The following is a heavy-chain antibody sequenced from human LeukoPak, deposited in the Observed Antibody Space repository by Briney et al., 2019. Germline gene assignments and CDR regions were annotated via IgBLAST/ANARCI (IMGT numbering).Heavy chain of an antibody. D-gene: IGHD5-18*01. V-gene: IGHV4-4*07. J-gene: IGHJ6*02. Sequence: SETLSLTCTVSGGSISSYYWSWIRQPAGKGLEWIGRIYTSGSTNYNPSLKSRVTMSVDTSKNQFSLKLSSVTAADTAVYYCARDHGAMVKYYYYYGMDVWGQGTTVTVSS. CDR2: IYTSGST. CDR3: ARDHGAMVKYYYYYGMDV. CDR1: GGSISSYY.